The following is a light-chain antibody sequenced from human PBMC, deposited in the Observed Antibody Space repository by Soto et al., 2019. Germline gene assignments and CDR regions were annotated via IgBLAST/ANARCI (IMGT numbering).Light chain of an antibody. J-gene: IGLJ2*01. CDR1: NIGSKN. CDR2: RDS. V-gene: IGLV3-9*01. Sequence: SSELTQPLSVSVALGQTARITCGGNNIGSKNVHWYQQKPGQAPVLVIYRDSNRPSGIPERFSGSNSGNTATLTISRAQAGDEADYYCQVWDSSKEVFGGGTKLTVL. CDR3: QVWDSSKEV.